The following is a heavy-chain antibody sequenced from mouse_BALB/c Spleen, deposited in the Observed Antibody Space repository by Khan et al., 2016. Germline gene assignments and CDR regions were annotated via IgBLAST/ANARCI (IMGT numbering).Heavy chain of an antibody. CDR3: ARAYYRYDGYYAMDY. CDR1: GFSLSRYN. D-gene: IGHD2-14*01. Sequence: MELVESGPGLVAPSQSLSITCTVSGFSLSRYNIHWVRQPPGKGLEWLGMIWGGGGTDYNSTLKIRLSISKDNSKSQVFLKMNSLQTDDTAMYFCARAYYRYDGYYAMDYWGQGTSVTVSS. CDR2: IWGGGGT. J-gene: IGHJ4*01. V-gene: IGHV2-6-4*01.